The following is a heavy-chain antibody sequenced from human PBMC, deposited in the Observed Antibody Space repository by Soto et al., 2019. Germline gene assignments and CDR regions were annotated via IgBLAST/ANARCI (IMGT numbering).Heavy chain of an antibody. V-gene: IGHV1-18*01. J-gene: IGHJ4*02. Sequence: GASVKVSCKASGYTFTSYGISWVRQAPGQGFEWMGWISAYNGNTNYAQKLQGRVTMTTDTSTSTAYMELRSLRSDDTAVYYCARGYYYDSSGYPYYFDYWGQGTLVTVSS. CDR2: ISAYNGNT. CDR1: GYTFTSYG. CDR3: ARGYYYDSSGYPYYFDY. D-gene: IGHD3-22*01.